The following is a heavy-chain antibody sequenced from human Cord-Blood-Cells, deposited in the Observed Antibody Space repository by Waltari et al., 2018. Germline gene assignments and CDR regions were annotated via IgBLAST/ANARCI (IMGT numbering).Heavy chain of an antibody. CDR2: INPNSGGT. V-gene: IGHV1-2*06. Sequence: QVQLVQSGAEVKKPGASVKVSCKASGYTFTGYYMHWVRQAPGQGLEWMGRINPNSGGTNYAQKFQGRVTMTRDTTISPAYMGLSRLRADDTALYYGARNCATNWYYDLWGRGTPVTVSS. J-gene: IGHJ2*01. CDR1: GYTFTGYY. CDR3: ARNCATNWYYDL. D-gene: IGHD1-1*01.